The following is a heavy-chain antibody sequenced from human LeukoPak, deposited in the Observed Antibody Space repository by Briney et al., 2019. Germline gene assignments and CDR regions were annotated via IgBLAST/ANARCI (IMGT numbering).Heavy chain of an antibody. CDR2: IYYSGST. D-gene: IGHD3-16*01. Sequence: PSETLSLTCTVSGGSISSSSYYWGWIRQPPGKGLEWIGSIYYSGSTYYNPSLKSRVTISVDTSKNQFSLKLSSVTAADTAVYYCARQDPDGDWFDPWGQGTLVTVSS. J-gene: IGHJ5*02. CDR3: ARQDPDGDWFDP. V-gene: IGHV4-39*01. CDR1: GGSISSSSYY.